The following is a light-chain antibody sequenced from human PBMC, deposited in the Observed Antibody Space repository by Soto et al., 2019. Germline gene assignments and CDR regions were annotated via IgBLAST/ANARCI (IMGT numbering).Light chain of an antibody. J-gene: IGKJ1*01. Sequence: EIVLTQSPGTLSLSPGERATPSCRASQSVRNNYLAWYQQKPGQAPRLLIYGASSRATAIPDRFSGSGSGTDFSLTISRLEPEDFAVYYCQQYGSSPWTFGQGTKVDI. CDR3: QQYGSSPWT. CDR1: QSVRNNY. CDR2: GAS. V-gene: IGKV3-20*01.